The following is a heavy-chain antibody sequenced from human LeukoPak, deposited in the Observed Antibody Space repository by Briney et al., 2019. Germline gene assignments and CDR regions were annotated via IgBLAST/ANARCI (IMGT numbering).Heavy chain of an antibody. CDR1: GFTFSDYY. Sequence: PGGSLRLSCAASGFTFSDYYMSWIRQAPGKGLEWVSSISSSSSYIYYADSVKGRFTISRDNAKNSLYLQMNSLRAEDTAVYYCAREGITGRQYYFDYWGQGTLVTVSS. J-gene: IGHJ4*02. CDR3: AREGITGRQYYFDY. D-gene: IGHD1-20*01. CDR2: ISSSSSYI. V-gene: IGHV3-11*06.